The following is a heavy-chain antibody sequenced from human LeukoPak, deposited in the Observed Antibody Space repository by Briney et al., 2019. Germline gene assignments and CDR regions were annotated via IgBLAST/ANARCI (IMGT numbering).Heavy chain of an antibody. V-gene: IGHV4-39*07. CDR3: ARGRWKQQLVPRFDP. CDR2: INHSGST. J-gene: IGHJ5*02. Sequence: PSETLSLTCTVSGGSIRSSYYYWGWIRQPPGKGLEWIGEINHSGSTNYNPSLKSRVTISVDTSKNQFSLKLSSVTAADTAVYYCARGRWKQQLVPRFDPWGQGTLVTVSS. CDR1: GGSIRSSYYY. D-gene: IGHD6-13*01.